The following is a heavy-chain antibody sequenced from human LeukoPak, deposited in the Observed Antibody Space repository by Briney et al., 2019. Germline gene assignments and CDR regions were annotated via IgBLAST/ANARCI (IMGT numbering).Heavy chain of an antibody. J-gene: IGHJ4*02. V-gene: IGHV4-59*08. D-gene: IGHD6-13*01. Sequence: SEALSLTCTVSGGSISDYYWTWIRQPPGKGLEWIGYIYYSGGTNYNPSLKSRVTISVDTSKNQFSLKLSSVTAADTAVYYCARLSYSSSWFFDYWGQGTLVTVSS. CDR3: ARLSYSSSWFFDY. CDR1: GGSISDYY. CDR2: IYYSGGT.